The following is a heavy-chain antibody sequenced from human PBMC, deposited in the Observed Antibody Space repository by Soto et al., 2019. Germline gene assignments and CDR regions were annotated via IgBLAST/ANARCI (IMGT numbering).Heavy chain of an antibody. Sequence: GESLKISCKVSGYSFTTHWIGWVRQMPGKGLECMGIINPGDSDTRYSPSFQGQVTMSVDKSISTAFLQWSSLKASDTAMYYCAGGGVRGVITRTRDYYGMDVWGQGTTVTVSS. V-gene: IGHV5-51*01. CDR2: INPGDSDT. CDR1: GYSFTTHW. CDR3: AGGGVRGVITRTRDYYGMDV. J-gene: IGHJ6*01. D-gene: IGHD3-10*01.